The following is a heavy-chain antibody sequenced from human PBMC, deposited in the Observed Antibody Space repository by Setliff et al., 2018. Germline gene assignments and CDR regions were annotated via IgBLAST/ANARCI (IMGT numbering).Heavy chain of an antibody. J-gene: IGHJ4*02. D-gene: IGHD6-13*01. CDR3: ARGSSWYVCKY. V-gene: IGHV3-48*04. CDR2: ISSSGSTI. CDR1: GFTFSTYT. Sequence: PGGSLRLSCAASGFTFSTYTMNWVRQVPGKWLEWVSYISSSGSTIYYADSVKGRFTISRDNAKNALYLQMTSLRAEDTAVYYCARGSSWYVCKYWGKGTLVTVSS.